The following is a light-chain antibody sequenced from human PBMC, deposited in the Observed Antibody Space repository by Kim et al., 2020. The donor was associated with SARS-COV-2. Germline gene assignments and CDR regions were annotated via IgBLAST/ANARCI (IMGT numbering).Light chain of an antibody. V-gene: IGKV3-20*01. Sequence: EIVLTQSPGNLSLSLGDRATLSCRATESVRSDYIAWYQQKPGQAPRLLIYGASTRATGIPDTFSGSGSGTDFILTISRLGPEDFAVYFCQQYASPPVTFGGGTKLEI. CDR2: GAS. CDR1: ESVRSDY. CDR3: QQYASPPVT. J-gene: IGKJ4*01.